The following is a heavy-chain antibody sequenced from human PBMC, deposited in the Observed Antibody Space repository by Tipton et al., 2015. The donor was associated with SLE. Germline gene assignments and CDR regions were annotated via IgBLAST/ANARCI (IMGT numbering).Heavy chain of an antibody. V-gene: IGHV1-18*04. Sequence: QVQLVQSGAEVKKPGASVKVSCKASGYTFTSYGISWVRQAPGQGLEWMGWISAYNGNTKYAQKLQGRVTMTTDTSTSTAYMELRSLRSDDTAVYYCARFCGGDCYGHGNCNYYMDVWGKGTTVTVSS. J-gene: IGHJ6*03. CDR1: GYTFTSYG. D-gene: IGHD2-21*02. CDR2: ISAYNGNT. CDR3: ARFCGGDCYGHGNCNYYMDV.